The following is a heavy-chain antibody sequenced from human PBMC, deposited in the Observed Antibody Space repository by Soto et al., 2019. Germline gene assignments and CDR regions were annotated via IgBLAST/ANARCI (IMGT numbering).Heavy chain of an antibody. J-gene: IGHJ4*02. CDR3: ASSGYGQRGAFGY. Sequence: QVQLVQSGAEVKKPGASVKGSCKASGYTFTSYYMHWVRQAPGQGLEWMGIINPSGGSTSYAQKFQGRVTMTRDTSTSTVYMELSSLRSEDTAVYYCASSGYGQRGAFGYWGQGTLVTVSS. D-gene: IGHD5-12*01. CDR2: INPSGGST. V-gene: IGHV1-46*03. CDR1: GYTFTSYY.